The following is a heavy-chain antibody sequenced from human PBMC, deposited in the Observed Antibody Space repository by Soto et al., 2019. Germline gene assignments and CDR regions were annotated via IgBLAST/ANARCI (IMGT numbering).Heavy chain of an antibody. V-gene: IGHV4-39*01. CDR2: IYYSGST. CDR3: ARHGESRDYDYVWGSYRSPPYYFDY. CDR1: GGSISSSSYY. Sequence: QLQLQESGPGLVKPSETLSLTCTVSGGSISSSSYYWGWIRQPPGKGLEWIGSIYYSGSTYYNPSLKSRVTISVDTSKNQFSLKLSSVTAADTAVYYCARHGESRDYDYVWGSYRSPPYYFDYWGQGTLVTVSS. J-gene: IGHJ4*02. D-gene: IGHD3-16*02.